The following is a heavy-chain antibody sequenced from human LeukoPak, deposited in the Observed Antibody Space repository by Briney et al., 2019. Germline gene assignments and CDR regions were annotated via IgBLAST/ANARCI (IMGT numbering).Heavy chain of an antibody. J-gene: IGHJ3*01. CDR2: ISVSGDST. CDR1: GFTFSSSA. CDR3: AKDIQLSA. D-gene: IGHD5-24*01. Sequence: GGSLRLSCATSGFTFSSSAMDWVRQAPGKGLEWVSHISVSGDSTYYTDSVRGRFTISRDNSKNALSLQMNSLRVEDTAMYYCAKDIQLSAWGLGTMVTVSS. V-gene: IGHV3-23*01.